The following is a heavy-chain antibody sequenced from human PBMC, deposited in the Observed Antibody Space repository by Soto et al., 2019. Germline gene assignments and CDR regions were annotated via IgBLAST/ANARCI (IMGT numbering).Heavy chain of an antibody. CDR3: AKDEVLRYFDWLYSGDYYYGMDV. Sequence: GGSLRLSCAASGFTFSSYGMHWVRQAPGKGLEWVAVISYDGSNKYYADSVKGRFTISRDNSKNTLYLQMNSLRAEDTAVYYCAKDEVLRYFDWLYSGDYYYGMDVWGQGTTVTVSS. CDR2: ISYDGSNK. CDR1: GFTFSSYG. J-gene: IGHJ6*02. D-gene: IGHD3-9*01. V-gene: IGHV3-30*18.